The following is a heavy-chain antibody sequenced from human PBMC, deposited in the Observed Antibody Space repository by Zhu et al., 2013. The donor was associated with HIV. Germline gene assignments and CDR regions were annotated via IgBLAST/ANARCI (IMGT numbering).Heavy chain of an antibody. Sequence: QVQLVQSGAEVKKPGSSVKVSCKASGGTFSSFAISWVRQAPGQGLEWMGGIIPIFGTANYAQKFQGRVTITADESTRTAYMELSSLRSEDTAVYYCARGTLRDSLGLPVVPAAIHGDFYYDMDVVGPRDHGHRLL. CDR1: GGTFSSFA. CDR3: ARGTLRDSLGLPVVPAAIHGDFYYDMDV. D-gene: IGHD2-2*02. V-gene: IGHV1-69*01. CDR2: IIPIFGTA. J-gene: IGHJ6*02.